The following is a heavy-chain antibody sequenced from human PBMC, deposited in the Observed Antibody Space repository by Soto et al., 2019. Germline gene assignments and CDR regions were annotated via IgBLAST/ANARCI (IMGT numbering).Heavy chain of an antibody. J-gene: IGHJ4*02. V-gene: IGHV3-64D*08. Sequence: GGPLRLSCSASGFTFSSYAMHWVRKDPGKGLEYVSAISSNGGSTYYADSVKGRFTISRDNSKNTLYLQMSSLRAEDTAVYYCVKAHPRGSSGYEFDYWGQGTLVTVSS. D-gene: IGHD3-22*01. CDR2: ISSNGGST. CDR1: GFTFSSYA. CDR3: VKAHPRGSSGYEFDY.